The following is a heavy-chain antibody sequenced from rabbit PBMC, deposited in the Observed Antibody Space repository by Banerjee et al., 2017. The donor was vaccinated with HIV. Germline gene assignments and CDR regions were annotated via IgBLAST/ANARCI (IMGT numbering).Heavy chain of an antibody. CDR1: GFSFSSSYW. Sequence: QEQLEESGGDLVKPEGSLTLTCTASGFSFSSSYWICWVRQAPGKGLEWIGCIYNGSGRTRYASWAKGRFTISKTSSTTVTLQMTSLTAADTATYFCARESYAGYSYGLRGPGTLVTVS. J-gene: IGHJ4*01. CDR3: ARESYAGYSYGL. CDR2: IYNGSGRT. D-gene: IGHD6-1*01. V-gene: IGHV1S45*01.